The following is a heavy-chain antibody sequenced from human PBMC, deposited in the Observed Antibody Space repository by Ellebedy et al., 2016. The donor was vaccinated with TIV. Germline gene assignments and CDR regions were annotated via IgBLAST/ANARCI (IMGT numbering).Heavy chain of an antibody. Sequence: PGGSLRLSCAASGFTFTTFWMSWVRQAPGKGLEWVGNINQDGSEKCYGDSVKGRFTISRDNAKNSLYLRMNSLRAEDTAVYYCARDYYGSGSYSSDWGQGTLVTVSS. CDR3: ARDYYGSGSYSSD. CDR1: GFTFTTFW. V-gene: IGHV3-7*01. D-gene: IGHD3-10*01. J-gene: IGHJ4*02. CDR2: INQDGSEK.